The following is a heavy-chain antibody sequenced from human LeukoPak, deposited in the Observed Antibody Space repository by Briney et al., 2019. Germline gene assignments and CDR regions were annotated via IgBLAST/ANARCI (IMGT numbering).Heavy chain of an antibody. CDR1: GFTFSSYA. CDR3: AKDGYSYGYRADAFDI. J-gene: IGHJ3*02. V-gene: IGHV3-23*01. CDR2: ISGSGGST. D-gene: IGHD5-18*01. Sequence: GGSLRLSCAASGFTFSSYAMSWVRQAPGKGLEWVSAISGSGGSTYYADSVKGRFTISRDNSKNTLYLQMNSLRAEDTAVYCCAKDGYSYGYRADAFDIWGQGTMVTVSS.